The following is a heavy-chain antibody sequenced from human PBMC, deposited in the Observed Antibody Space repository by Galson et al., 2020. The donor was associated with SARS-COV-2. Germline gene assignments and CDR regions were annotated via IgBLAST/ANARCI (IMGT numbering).Heavy chain of an antibody. D-gene: IGHD5-18*01. CDR3: TRRGSPPGASGYSYVEYYFDY. J-gene: IGHJ4*02. CDR1: GFTFSSYS. CDR2: IRSKANSYAT. V-gene: IGHV3-73*01. Sequence: GGSLRLSCAASGFTFSSYSMNWVRQASGKGLEWVGRIRSKANSYATAYAASVKGRFTISRDDSKNTAYLQMNSLKTEDTAVYYCTRRGSPPGASGYSYVEYYFDYWGQGTLVTVSS.